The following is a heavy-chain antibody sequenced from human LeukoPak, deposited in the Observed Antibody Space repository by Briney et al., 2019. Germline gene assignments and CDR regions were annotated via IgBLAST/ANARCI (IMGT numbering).Heavy chain of an antibody. J-gene: IGHJ2*01. CDR3: ARLTGEDFDL. V-gene: IGHV1-2*02. D-gene: IGHD7-27*01. Sequence: GASVQVSCKASGYTFTGYSMHWVRQAPGQGLEWMGSINPNSGDTSYAQKFQGRVTMNRDTSINTAYMELRSLRSDDTAVYYCARLTGEDFDLWGRGTLVTVSS. CDR2: INPNSGDT. CDR1: GYTFTGYS.